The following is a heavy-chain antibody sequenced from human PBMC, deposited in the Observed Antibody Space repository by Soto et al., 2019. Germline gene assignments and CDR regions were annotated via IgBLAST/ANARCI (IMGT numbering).Heavy chain of an antibody. J-gene: IGHJ5*02. D-gene: IGHD6-13*01. Sequence: QVQLVQSGAEVKKPGASVKVSCKASGYTFTSYDINWVRQATGQGLEWMGWMNPNSGNTGYAQKFQGRVTMTRNTSISTAYMELSSLRSEDTAVYYCARERSAAGTWGFDPWGQGTLVTVSS. CDR2: MNPNSGNT. V-gene: IGHV1-8*01. CDR3: ARERSAAGTWGFDP. CDR1: GYTFTSYD.